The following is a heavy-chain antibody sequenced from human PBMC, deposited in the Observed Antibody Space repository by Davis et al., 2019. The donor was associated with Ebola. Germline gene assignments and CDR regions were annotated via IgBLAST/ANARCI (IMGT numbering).Heavy chain of an antibody. CDR3: ARVGTCSSTSCYTREGFDY. Sequence: GESLKISRAASGFSLTSYGMHWVRQAPGKGLEWVSSISSSSSYIYYADSVKGRFTISRDNSKNTLYLQMNSLRAEDTAVYYCARVGTCSSTSCYTREGFDYWGQGTLVTVSS. D-gene: IGHD2-2*02. CDR1: GFSLTSYG. J-gene: IGHJ4*02. CDR2: ISSSSSYI. V-gene: IGHV3-21*01.